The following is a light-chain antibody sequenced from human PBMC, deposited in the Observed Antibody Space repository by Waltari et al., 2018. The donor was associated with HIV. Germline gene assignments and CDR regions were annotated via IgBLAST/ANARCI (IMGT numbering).Light chain of an antibody. J-gene: IGLJ2*01. CDR3: ASYTRSGILL. CDR1: SSDIGAYNF. CDR2: EVS. V-gene: IGLV2-14*01. Sequence: QSALTQPASVSGSPGKSITIAGIGTSSDIGAYNFVYWYQQRPGKAPKLMIYEVSDRPSGSSNRFSGSKSGITASLTISVLQADDEADYYCASYTRSGILLFGGGTRLTVL.